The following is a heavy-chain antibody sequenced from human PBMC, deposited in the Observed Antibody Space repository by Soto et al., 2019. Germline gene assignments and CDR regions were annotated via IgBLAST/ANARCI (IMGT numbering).Heavy chain of an antibody. CDR3: ASGPTSTAGYWYFDL. Sequence: SVKVSCKASGGTFSSYAISWVRQAPGQGLEWMRGIIPIFGTANYAQKFQGRVTITADESTSTAYMELSSLRSEDTAVYYCASGPTSTAGYWYFDLWGRGTLVTVSS. CDR1: GGTFSSYA. V-gene: IGHV1-69*13. CDR2: IIPIFGTA. J-gene: IGHJ2*01.